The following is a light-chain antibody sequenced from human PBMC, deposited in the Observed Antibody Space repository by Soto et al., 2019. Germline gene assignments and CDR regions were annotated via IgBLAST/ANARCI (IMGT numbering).Light chain of an antibody. CDR3: QQYKSWPPLT. Sequence: DIVMTQSPAILSVSLGERATLSCLASQSISDNLAWYQQRSGQAPRLLIYGASTGATGVPARFSGSGSGTEFTLTISSLQSDDFAIYYCQQYKSWPPLTFGGGTKVE. J-gene: IGKJ4*01. CDR2: GAS. CDR1: QSISDN. V-gene: IGKV3-15*01.